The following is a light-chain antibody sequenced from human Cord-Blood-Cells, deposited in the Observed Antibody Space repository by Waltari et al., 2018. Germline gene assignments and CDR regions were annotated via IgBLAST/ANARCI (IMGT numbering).Light chain of an antibody. V-gene: IGLV2-14*01. CDR3: SSYTSSSTLNWV. CDR1: SSAVGGFNY. Sequence: QSALTQPASVSGSPGQSITISCTGTSSAVGGFNYVSWDQQHPGKPPKLMSYDVSNRPSGVSNRFSGSKSGNTASLTISGLQAEDEADYYCSSYTSSSTLNWVFGGGTKLTVL. CDR2: DVS. J-gene: IGLJ3*02.